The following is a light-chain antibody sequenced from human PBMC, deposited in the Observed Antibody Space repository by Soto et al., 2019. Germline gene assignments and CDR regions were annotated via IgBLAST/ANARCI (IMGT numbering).Light chain of an antibody. CDR3: QQTYNTPYT. CDR2: TSG. Sequence: IHMTQSPSSLSASVGDRVTITCRASQRITTYLNWYQQKPGEAPKLLISTSGTLQRGVPSRFTGSGSGTDFTLTITGLHPEDFATYFWQQTYNTPYTFGQGTKLEIK. V-gene: IGKV1-39*01. CDR1: QRITTY. J-gene: IGKJ2*01.